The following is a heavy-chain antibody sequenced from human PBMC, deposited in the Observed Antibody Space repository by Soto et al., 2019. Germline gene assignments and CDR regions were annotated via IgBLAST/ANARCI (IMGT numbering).Heavy chain of an antibody. CDR2: IIPLFGTT. CDR1: GDTFKNCV. V-gene: IGHV1-69*05. Sequence: SVKVSCKASGDTFKNCVISWVRQAPGQGLEWMGGIIPLFGTTDFAQRFQGRLTITTDESTTTAYMELSKLRSEDTATYYCAAELGFGKLSVVWGQGTTVTVSS. D-gene: IGHD3-10*01. J-gene: IGHJ6*02. CDR3: AAELGFGKLSVV.